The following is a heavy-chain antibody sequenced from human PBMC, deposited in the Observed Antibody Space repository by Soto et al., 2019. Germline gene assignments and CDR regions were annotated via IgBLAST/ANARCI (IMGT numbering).Heavy chain of an antibody. CDR1: GGSFSDYY. J-gene: IGHJ6*04. V-gene: IGHV4-34*01. CDR2: INHSGST. D-gene: IGHD3-3*01. CDR3: ARARKGSGSDYYYHYGMDV. Sequence: SETLSLTCSVYGGSFSDYYWSWIRQPPGNGLEWIGEINHSGSTNYNPSLKSRVTISVHTSKNQFSLKLSSVTAPDTAVYYCARARKGSGSDYYYHYGMDVLGRGTTVTV.